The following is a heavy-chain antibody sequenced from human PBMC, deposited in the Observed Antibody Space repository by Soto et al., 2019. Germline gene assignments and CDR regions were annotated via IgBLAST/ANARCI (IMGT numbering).Heavy chain of an antibody. Sequence: ASVKVSCKASGFTFTSSAVQWVRQARGQRLEWIGWIVVGSGNTNYAQKFQERVTITRDMSTSTAYMELSSLRSEDTAVYYCAARYSSSRSAFLDFDDWGQGTLVTV. J-gene: IGHJ4*02. CDR3: AARYSSSRSAFLDFDD. CDR2: IVVGSGNT. V-gene: IGHV1-58*01. CDR1: GFTFTSSA. D-gene: IGHD6-13*01.